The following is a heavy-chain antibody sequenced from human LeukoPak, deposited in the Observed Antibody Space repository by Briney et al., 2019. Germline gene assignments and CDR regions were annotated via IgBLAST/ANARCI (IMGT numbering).Heavy chain of an antibody. V-gene: IGHV3-7*03. CDR3: ARREGLWFGELSFYFDY. J-gene: IGHJ4*02. CDR2: IKQDGSEK. CDR1: GFTFSSYW. D-gene: IGHD3-10*01. Sequence: GGSLRLSCAASGFTFSSYWMSWVRQAPGKGLEWVANIKQDGSEKYYVDSVKGRFTISRDNAKNPLYLQMNSLRAEDTAVYYCARREGLWFGELSFYFDYWGQGTLVTVSS.